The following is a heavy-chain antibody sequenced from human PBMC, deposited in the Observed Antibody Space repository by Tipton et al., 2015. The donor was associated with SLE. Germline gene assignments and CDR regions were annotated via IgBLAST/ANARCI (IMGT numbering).Heavy chain of an antibody. V-gene: IGHV4-59*12. CDR2: ISYSGAT. Sequence: TLSLTCYVTGVSISNYYWTWIRQSPGKGLEWIGSISYSGATSYNPSLKSRVTISVDTSKNHFSLSLISVTAADTAVYYCARLTPWGYDYWGPGMLVTVSS. D-gene: IGHD7-27*01. J-gene: IGHJ4*02. CDR1: GVSISNYY. CDR3: ARLTPWGYDY.